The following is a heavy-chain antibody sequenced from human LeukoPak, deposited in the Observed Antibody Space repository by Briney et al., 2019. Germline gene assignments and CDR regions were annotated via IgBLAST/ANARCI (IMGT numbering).Heavy chain of an antibody. D-gene: IGHD6-19*01. CDR1: GGSISSYY. CDR2: IYYSGST. CDR3: ARRGEVAGYTDWFDP. V-gene: IGHV4-59*08. Sequence: PSETLSLTCTVSGGSISSYYWSWIRQPPGKGLEWIGYIYYSGSTNCNPSLKSRVTISVDTSKNQFSLKLSSVTAADTAVYYCARRGEVAGYTDWFDPWGQGTLVTVSS. J-gene: IGHJ5*02.